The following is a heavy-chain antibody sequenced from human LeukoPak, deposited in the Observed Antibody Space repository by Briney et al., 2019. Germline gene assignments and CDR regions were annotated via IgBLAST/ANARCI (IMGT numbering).Heavy chain of an antibody. CDR2: IYTSGIT. D-gene: IGHD6-13*01. Sequence: SETLSLTCTVSGGSISSGSYYWSWIRQPAGKGLEWIGRIYTSGITNYNPSLKSRVTISGDTSKNQFSLKLSSVTAADTAVYYCARVTIAAASPYYFDYWGQGTLVTVSS. V-gene: IGHV4-61*02. CDR3: ARVTIAAASPYYFDY. CDR1: GGSISSGSYY. J-gene: IGHJ4*02.